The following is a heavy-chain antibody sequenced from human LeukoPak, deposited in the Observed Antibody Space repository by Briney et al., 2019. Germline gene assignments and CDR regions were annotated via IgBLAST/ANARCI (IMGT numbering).Heavy chain of an antibody. Sequence: ASETLSLTCTVSGGSISSGGYYWSWIRQHPGKGLEWIGYIYYSGSTNYNPSLKSRVTISVDTSKNQFSLKLSSVTAADTAVYYCARQPAARYFDLWGRGTLVTVSS. CDR1: GGSISSGGYY. CDR3: ARQPAARYFDL. D-gene: IGHD1-14*01. V-gene: IGHV4-61*08. CDR2: IYYSGST. J-gene: IGHJ2*01.